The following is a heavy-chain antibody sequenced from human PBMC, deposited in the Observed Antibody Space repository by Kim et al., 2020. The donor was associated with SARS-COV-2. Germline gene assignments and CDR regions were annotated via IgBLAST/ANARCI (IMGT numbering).Heavy chain of an antibody. CDR1: GFTFSDHY. Sequence: GGSLRLSCAASGFTFSDHYMGWIRQAPGKGLEWVSYIGTRKKIYYTDSTRGRFTVSRDDAKNSLYLQIDSLRADDTAGYYCASVIGGRRLVDHWGHGAL. CDR3: ASVIGGRRLVDH. CDR2: IGTRKKI. J-gene: IGHJ4*03. V-gene: IGHV3-11*01. D-gene: IGHD1-26*01.